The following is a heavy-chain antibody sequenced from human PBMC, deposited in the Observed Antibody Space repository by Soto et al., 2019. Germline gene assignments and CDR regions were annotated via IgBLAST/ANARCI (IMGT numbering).Heavy chain of an antibody. CDR1: GFTFSSYG. V-gene: IGHV3-30*18. CDR3: AKDGGLAGTALFDY. Sequence: QVQLVESGGGVVQPGRSLRLSCAASGFTFSSYGMHWVRQAPGKGLEWVAVISYDGSNKYYADSVKGRFTISRDNSKNTLYLQMNSLRAEDTAVYYCAKDGGLAGTALFDYWGQGTLVTVSS. J-gene: IGHJ4*02. CDR2: ISYDGSNK. D-gene: IGHD6-19*01.